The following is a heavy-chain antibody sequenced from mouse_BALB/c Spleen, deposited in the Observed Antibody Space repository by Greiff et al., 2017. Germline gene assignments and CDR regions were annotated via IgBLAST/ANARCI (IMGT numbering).Heavy chain of an antibody. CDR2: INPDSSTI. J-gene: IGHJ1*01. CDR3: ARLPPYYRYGGYFDV. CDR1: GFDFSRYW. V-gene: IGHV4-1*02. Sequence: EVKLQESGGGLVQPGGSLKLSCAASGFDFSRYWMSWVRQAPGKGLEWIGEINPDSSTINYTPSLKDKFIISRDNAKNTLYLQMSKVRSEDTALYYCARLPPYYRYGGYFDVWGAGTTVTVSS. D-gene: IGHD2-14*01.